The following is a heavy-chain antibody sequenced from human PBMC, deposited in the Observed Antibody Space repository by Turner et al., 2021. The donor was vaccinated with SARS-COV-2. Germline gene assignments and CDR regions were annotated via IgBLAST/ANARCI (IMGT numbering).Heavy chain of an antibody. V-gene: IGHV1-2*02. Sequence: QVQLVQSGAEGKRPRDAVTVPCKPFGYCFTGFFIHWVRLAPGQGLEWMGWMGSNSGDTNRAQKFQGRLTMSRDTSTSTAYMELRGLEADDTAVYYCVRDGIQFGKIVYNYWGQGTLVTVSS. J-gene: IGHJ4*02. CDR3: VRDGIQFGKIVYNY. CDR2: MGSNSGDT. D-gene: IGHD3-10*01. CDR1: GYCFTGFF.